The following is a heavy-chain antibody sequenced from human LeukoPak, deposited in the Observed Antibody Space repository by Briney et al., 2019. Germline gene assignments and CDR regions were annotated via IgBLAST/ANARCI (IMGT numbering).Heavy chain of an antibody. CDR2: IIPILGIA. D-gene: IGHD1-1*01. CDR3: ARARDNWNDFDY. CDR1: GGTFSSYA. J-gene: IGHJ4*02. Sequence: ASVKVSFKASGGTFSSYAMSWVRQAPGQGGEWMGRIIPILGIANYAQKFQGRVTITADKSTSTAYMELSSLRSEDTAVYYCARARDNWNDFDYWGQGTLVTVSS. V-gene: IGHV1-69*04.